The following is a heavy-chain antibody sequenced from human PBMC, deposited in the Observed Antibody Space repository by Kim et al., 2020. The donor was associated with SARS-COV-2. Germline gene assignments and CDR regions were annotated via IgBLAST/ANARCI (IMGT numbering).Heavy chain of an antibody. CDR2: IYSGGST. Sequence: GGSLRLSCAASGFTVSSNYMSWVRQAPGKGLEWVSVIYSGGSTYYADSVKGRFTISRDNSKNTLYLQMNSLRAEDTAVYYCARVGGGYCSGGSCVPRHWGQGTLVTVSS. CDR3: ARVGGGYCSGGSCVPRH. J-gene: IGHJ4*02. V-gene: IGHV3-66*01. D-gene: IGHD2-15*01. CDR1: GFTVSSNY.